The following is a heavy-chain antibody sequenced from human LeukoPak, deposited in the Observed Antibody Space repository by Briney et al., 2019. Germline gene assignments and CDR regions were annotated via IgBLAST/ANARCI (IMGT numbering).Heavy chain of an antibody. CDR1: GGSFSGYY. CDR2: IKHSVST. D-gene: IGHD6-13*01. V-gene: IGHV4-34*01. J-gene: IGHJ4*02. Sequence: SETLSLTCAVYGGSFSGYYWSWIRQPPGKGLEWIGEIKHSVSTNYNPSLKSRVAISVDTSKNQFSLKLSPVTAADTAVHYCAVGAAANWGQGTVLPLSS. CDR3: AVGAAAN.